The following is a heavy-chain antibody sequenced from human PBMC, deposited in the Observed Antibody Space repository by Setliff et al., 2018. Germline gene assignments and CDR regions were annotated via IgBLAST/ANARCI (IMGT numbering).Heavy chain of an antibody. D-gene: IGHD1-26*01. Sequence: GGSLRLSCVASGFTFSNAWMSWVRQAPGKGLEWVGRIKFISQGGTTDYAAPVEDRFTISRDDSKNTLYLQMNDLKTEDTAVYYCFRAWDYYYYGMDVWGQGTTVTVSS. CDR3: FRAWDYYYYGMDV. V-gene: IGHV3-15*01. J-gene: IGHJ6*02. CDR2: IKFISQGGTT. CDR1: GFTFSNAW.